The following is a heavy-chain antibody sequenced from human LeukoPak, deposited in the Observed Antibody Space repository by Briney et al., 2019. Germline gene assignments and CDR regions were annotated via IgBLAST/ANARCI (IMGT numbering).Heavy chain of an antibody. V-gene: IGHV4-59*01. J-gene: IGHJ4*02. CDR2: IYYSGST. Sequence: SETLSLTCTVSGGSISSYYWSWIRQPPGKGLEWIGYIYYSGSTNYNPSLKSRLTISVDTSKNQFSLKLTSVTAADTAVYYCARRTTYAAGYSSGWYDYWGQGTLVTVSS. CDR3: ARRTTYAAGYSSGWYDY. CDR1: GGSISSYY. D-gene: IGHD6-19*01.